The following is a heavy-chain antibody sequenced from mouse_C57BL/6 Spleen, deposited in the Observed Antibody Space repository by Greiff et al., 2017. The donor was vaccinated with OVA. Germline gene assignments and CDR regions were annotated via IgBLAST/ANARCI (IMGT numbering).Heavy chain of an antibody. CDR1: GYAFSSYW. CDR2: IYPGDGDT. V-gene: IGHV1-80*01. D-gene: IGHD4-1*01. J-gene: IGHJ3*01. Sequence: QVQLKESGAELVKPGASVKISCKASGYAFSSYWMNWVKQRPGKGLEWIGQIYPGDGDTNYNGKFKGKATLTADKSSSTAYMQLSSLTSEDSAVYFCARLGRFAYWGQGTLVTVSA. CDR3: ARLGRFAY.